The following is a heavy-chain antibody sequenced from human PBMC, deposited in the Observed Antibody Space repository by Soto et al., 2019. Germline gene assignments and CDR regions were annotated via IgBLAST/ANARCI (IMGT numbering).Heavy chain of an antibody. CDR1: GLPFRTYS. V-gene: IGHV3-21*01. CDR3: ARDAVEVSSWASGI. CDR2: ISRYSDSI. J-gene: IGHJ3*02. D-gene: IGHD2-15*01. Sequence: EVQLVESGGGLVRPGGSQRLSCAGSGLPFRTYSMNWVRQAAGQGLEWVSTISRYSDSIYYADSVRGRFTISRDNAKNSVYRQMNSLRAEDTAVYYCARDAVEVSSWASGIWGQGAMVTVSS.